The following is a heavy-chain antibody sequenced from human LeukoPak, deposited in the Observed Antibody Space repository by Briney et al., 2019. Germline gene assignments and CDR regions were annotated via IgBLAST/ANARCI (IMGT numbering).Heavy chain of an antibody. CDR3: ARGANFDWFFTESNFDY. V-gene: IGHV3-66*01. J-gene: IGHJ4*02. D-gene: IGHD3-9*01. CDR1: GFTVSSNY. Sequence: GGSLRLSCAASGFTVSSNYMSWVRQAPGKGLEWVSVIYSGGSTYYADSVKGRFTISRDNSKNTLYLQMNSLRAEDTAVYYCARGANFDWFFTESNFDYWGQGTLVTVSS. CDR2: IYSGGST.